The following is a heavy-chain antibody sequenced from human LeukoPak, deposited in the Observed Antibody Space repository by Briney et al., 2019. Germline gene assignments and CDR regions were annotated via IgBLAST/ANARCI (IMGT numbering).Heavy chain of an antibody. CDR3: AKTARTFAS. D-gene: IGHD1-7*01. V-gene: IGHV4-4*09. CDR1: GDSLSSFC. CDR2: IYINGDT. Sequence: PSETLSLTCTVSGDSLSSFCWSWIRQAPGKGRECIGFIYINGDTSYNPSLKGRATLSLDTSKNQFPLRLTSVTAADTAVYYCAKTARTFASWGPGTLVTVSS. J-gene: IGHJ5*02.